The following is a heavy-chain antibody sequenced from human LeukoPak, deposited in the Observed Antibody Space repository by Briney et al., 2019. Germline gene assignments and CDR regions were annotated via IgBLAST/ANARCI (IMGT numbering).Heavy chain of an antibody. V-gene: IGHV4-34*01. Sequence: SETLSLTCAVYGGSFSGYYWSWIRQPPGKGLEWIGEINHSGSTNYNTSLKSRVTISVDTSKNQFSLKLSSVTAADTAVYYCATSGDHRRRVSSYWGQGTLVTVSS. CDR2: INHSGST. CDR1: GGSFSGYY. J-gene: IGHJ4*02. D-gene: IGHD7-27*01. CDR3: ATSGDHRRRVSSY.